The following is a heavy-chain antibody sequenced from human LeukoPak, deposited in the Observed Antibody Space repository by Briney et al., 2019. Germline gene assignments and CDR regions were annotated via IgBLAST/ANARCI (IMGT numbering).Heavy chain of an antibody. CDR3: ASFYSGLDYYYYMDV. CDR2: IYYSGST. V-gene: IGHV4-59*01. J-gene: IGHJ6*03. Sequence: SETLSLTCTVSGGSISSYYWSWIRQPPGKGLEWIGYIYYSGSTNYNPSLKSRVTISVDTSKNQFSLKLSSVTAADTAVYHCASFYSGLDYYYYMDVWGKGTTVTVSS. CDR1: GGSISSYY. D-gene: IGHD2-15*01.